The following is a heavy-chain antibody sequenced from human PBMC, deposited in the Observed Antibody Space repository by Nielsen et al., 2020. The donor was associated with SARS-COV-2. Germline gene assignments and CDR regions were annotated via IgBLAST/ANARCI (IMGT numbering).Heavy chain of an antibody. Sequence: WVRQAPGQGLEWMGRIIPILGIANYAQKFQGRVTITADKSTSTAYMELSSLRSEDTAVYYCARGRPTDYYDSSGYYFDYWGQGTLVTSPQ. CDR2: IIPILGIA. V-gene: IGHV1-69*04. J-gene: IGHJ4*02. D-gene: IGHD3-22*01. CDR3: ARGRPTDYYDSSGYYFDY.